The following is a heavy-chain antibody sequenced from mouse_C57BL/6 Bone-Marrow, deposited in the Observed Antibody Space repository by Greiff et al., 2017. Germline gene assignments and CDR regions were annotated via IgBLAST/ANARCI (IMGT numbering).Heavy chain of an antibody. D-gene: IGHD1-1*01. Sequence: EVQLQQSGAELVRPGASVKLSCTASGFNIKDDYMHWVKQRPEQGLEWIGWIDPENGDTEYASKFQGKATITADTSSNTAYLQLSSLTSEDTAVYYCTTFGYYYGLCYFDVWGTGTTVTVSA. CDR2: IDPENGDT. J-gene: IGHJ1*03. CDR3: TTFGYYYGLCYFDV. CDR1: GFNIKDDY. V-gene: IGHV14-4*01.